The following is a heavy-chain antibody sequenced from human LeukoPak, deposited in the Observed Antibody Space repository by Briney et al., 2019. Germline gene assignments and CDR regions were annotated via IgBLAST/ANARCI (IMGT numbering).Heavy chain of an antibody. CDR3: ATVFKGSSLEDY. CDR1: GFTITNNW. Sequence: GGSLRLSCVASGFTITNNWMYWVRQAPGRGLVWVSRIKSDESSAAYADSVKGRFTISRDNAKNALYLQMNSLRVEDTAVYYCATVFKGSSLEDYWGQGTLVTVSS. CDR2: IKSDESSA. V-gene: IGHV3-74*03. J-gene: IGHJ4*02. D-gene: IGHD1-26*01.